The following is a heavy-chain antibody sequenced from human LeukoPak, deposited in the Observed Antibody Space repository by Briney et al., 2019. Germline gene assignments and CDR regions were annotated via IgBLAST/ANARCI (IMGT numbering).Heavy chain of an antibody. CDR2: IYYSGST. CDR3: ARRFRGDRRFDY. J-gene: IGHJ4*02. CDR1: GGSISSYY. Sequence: SETLSLTCTVSGGSISSYYWSWIRQPPGKGLEWIGYIYYSGSTNYNPSLKSRVTISVDTSKNQFSLKLSSVTAADTAVYYCARRFRGDRRFDYWGQGTLVTVSS. D-gene: IGHD3-10*01. V-gene: IGHV4-59*01.